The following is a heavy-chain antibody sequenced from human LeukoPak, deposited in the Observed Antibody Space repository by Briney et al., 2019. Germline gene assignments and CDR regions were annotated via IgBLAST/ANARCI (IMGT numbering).Heavy chain of an antibody. CDR2: ISAYNGNT. J-gene: IGHJ6*02. V-gene: IGHV1-18*01. Sequence: ASVKVSCKASGYTFTSYGISWVRQAPGQGLEWMGWISAYNGNTNYAQKLQGRVTMTTDTSTSTAYMELRSLRSDDTAVYYCARDRDYYGSGSPSMDVWGQGTTVTVSS. CDR1: GYTFTSYG. CDR3: ARDRDYYGSGSPSMDV. D-gene: IGHD3-10*01.